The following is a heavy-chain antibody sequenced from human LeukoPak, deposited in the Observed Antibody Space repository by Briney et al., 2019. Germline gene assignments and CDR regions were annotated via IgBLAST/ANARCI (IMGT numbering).Heavy chain of an antibody. CDR3: ARDGDSSGWNPYFDY. D-gene: IGHD6-19*01. V-gene: IGHV4-4*07. CDR1: GGSISSYY. Sequence: SETLSLTCTVSGGSISSYYWSWIRQPAGKGLEWIGRIYTSGSTNYNPSLKSGVTMSVDTSKNQFSLKLSSVTAADTAVYYCARDGDSSGWNPYFDYWGQGTLVTVSS. J-gene: IGHJ4*02. CDR2: IYTSGST.